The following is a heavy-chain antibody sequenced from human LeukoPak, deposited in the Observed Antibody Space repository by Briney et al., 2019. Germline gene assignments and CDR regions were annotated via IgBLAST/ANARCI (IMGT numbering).Heavy chain of an antibody. CDR2: IYYNGNT. J-gene: IGHJ6*02. CDR3: ARGRSNYYGMDV. CDR1: DGFINSYY. V-gene: IGHV4-59*01. Sequence: SETLSLTCSVSDGFINSYYWNWLRRPPGKGLEWIGYIYYNGNTNYSPSLKSRVTMSVDTSKNLFSLKVSSVTAADTAVYYCARGRSNYYGMDVWGQGTTVTVSS. D-gene: IGHD1-26*01.